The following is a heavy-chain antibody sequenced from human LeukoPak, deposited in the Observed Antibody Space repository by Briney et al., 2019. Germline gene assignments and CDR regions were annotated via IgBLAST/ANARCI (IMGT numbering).Heavy chain of an antibody. D-gene: IGHD2-2*02. CDR2: ISYDGSNK. J-gene: IGHJ5*02. CDR1: GFTFSGYA. V-gene: IGHV3-30-3*01. Sequence: PGGSLRLSCAASGFTFSGYAMHWVRQAPGKGLAWVAIISYDGSNKNYADSVKGRFTISRDNSNNTLYLHMNTLRAEDTAVYYCAGGLLEGYQVLYPNWFDPWGQGTLVTVSS. CDR3: AGGLLEGYQVLYPNWFDP.